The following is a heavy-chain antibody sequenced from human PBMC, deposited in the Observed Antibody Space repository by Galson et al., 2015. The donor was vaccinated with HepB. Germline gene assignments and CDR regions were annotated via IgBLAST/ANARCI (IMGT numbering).Heavy chain of an antibody. J-gene: IGHJ4*02. CDR3: ARAFLYYDFWSGYYSHFDY. CDR1: GFTFSSYA. CDR2: ISYDGSNK. Sequence: SLRLSCAASGFTFSSYAMHWVRQAPGKGLEWVAVISYDGSNKYYADSVKGRFTISRDNSKNTLYLQMNSLRAEDTAVYYCARAFLYYDFWSGYYSHFDYWGQGTLVAVSS. D-gene: IGHD3-3*01. V-gene: IGHV3-30-3*01.